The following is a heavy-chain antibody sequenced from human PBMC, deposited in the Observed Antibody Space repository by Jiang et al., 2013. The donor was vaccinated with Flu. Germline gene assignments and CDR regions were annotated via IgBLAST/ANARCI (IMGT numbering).Heavy chain of an antibody. CDR1: GFTFSSYA. J-gene: IGHJ6*02. CDR3: AKGLINYYGSGSYYNGYYYYGMDV. D-gene: IGHD3-10*01. Sequence: VQLLESGGGLVQPGGSLRLSCAASGFTFSSYAMSWVRQAPGKGLEWVSAISGSGGSTYYADSVKGRFTISRDNSKNTLYLQMNSLRAEDTAVYYCAKGLINYYGSGSYYNGYYYYGMDVWGQGTTVTVSS. V-gene: IGHV3-23*01. CDR2: ISGSGGST.